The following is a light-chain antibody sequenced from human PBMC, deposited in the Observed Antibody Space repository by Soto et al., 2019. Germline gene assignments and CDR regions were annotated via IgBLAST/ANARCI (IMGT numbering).Light chain of an antibody. J-gene: IGLJ1*01. CDR3: QSANSSSIYYV. V-gene: IGLV3-25*03. CDR2: KDI. CDR1: ALPKQN. Sequence: SYELTQTPSVSVSPGQKARITCSGDALPKQNAYWYQQKPGQAPVLVIYKDIERPSGIPERFSGSSSGTTVTLTLSRVQAEDEADYYCQSANSSSIYYVFGTGTKHTVL.